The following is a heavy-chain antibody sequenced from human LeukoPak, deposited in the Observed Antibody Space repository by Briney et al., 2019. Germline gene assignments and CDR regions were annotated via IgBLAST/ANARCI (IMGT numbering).Heavy chain of an antibody. CDR1: GGSISSGGYS. Sequence: PSETLSLTCAVSGGSISSGGYSWSWIRQPPGKGLEWIGYIYHSGSTYYNPSLKSRVTISVDRSKNQFSLKLSSVTAADTAVYYCARADYYGSGSYSYYFDYWGQGTLVTVSS. CDR3: ARADYYGSGSYSYYFDY. CDR2: IYHSGST. V-gene: IGHV4-30-2*01. D-gene: IGHD3-10*01. J-gene: IGHJ4*02.